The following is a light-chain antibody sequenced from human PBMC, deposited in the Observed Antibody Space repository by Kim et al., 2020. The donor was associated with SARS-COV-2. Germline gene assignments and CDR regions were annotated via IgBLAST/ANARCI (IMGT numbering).Light chain of an antibody. CDR1: KLGEKY. J-gene: IGLJ2*01. CDR3: QAWDSSTVV. Sequence: VSPGQTASITCSGDKLGEKYACWYQQKPGQSPVLVIYQDSKRPSGIPERFSGSNSGNTATLTISGTQAMDGADYYCQAWDSSTVVFGGGTQLTVL. CDR2: QDS. V-gene: IGLV3-1*01.